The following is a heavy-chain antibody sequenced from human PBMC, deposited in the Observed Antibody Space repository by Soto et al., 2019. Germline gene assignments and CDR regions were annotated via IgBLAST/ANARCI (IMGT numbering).Heavy chain of an antibody. V-gene: IGHV4-4*02. D-gene: IGHD6-6*01. CDR1: SGSISSSNW. J-gene: IGHJ4*02. CDR2: IYHSGST. CDR3: LSSGAIGIAARPIDY. Sequence: QVQLQESGPGLVKPSGTLSLTCAVSSGSISSSNWWSWVRQPPGKGLEWIGEIYHSGSTNYNPSLNSRVTISVDKSKNQFSLKLSSVTASVTAVYYCLSSGAIGIAARPIDYWGQGTLVTVSS.